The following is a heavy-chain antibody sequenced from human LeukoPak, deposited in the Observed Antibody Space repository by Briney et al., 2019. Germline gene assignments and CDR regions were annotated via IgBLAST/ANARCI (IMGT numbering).Heavy chain of an antibody. V-gene: IGHV3-21*01. J-gene: IGHJ4*02. Sequence: PGGSLRLSCAASGFTCSSYSMNWVGQAPGKGLEWVSSISSSSSYIYYADSVKGRFTISRDNAKNSLYLQMNSLRAEDTAVCYCARGQTTVTADYWGQGTLVTVSS. CDR3: ARGQTTVTADY. CDR1: GFTCSSYS. D-gene: IGHD4-11*01. CDR2: ISSSSSYI.